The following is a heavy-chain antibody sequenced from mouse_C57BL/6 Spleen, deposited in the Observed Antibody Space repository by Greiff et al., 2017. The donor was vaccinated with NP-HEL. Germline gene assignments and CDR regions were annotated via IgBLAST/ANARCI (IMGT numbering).Heavy chain of an antibody. CDR2: IDPSDSYT. CDR3: ARSGYDYDERPWFAY. D-gene: IGHD2-4*01. V-gene: IGHV1-59*01. Sequence: QVQLQQPGAELVRPGTSVKLSCKASGYTFTSYWMHWVKQRPGQGLEWIGVIDPSDSYTNYNQKFKGKATLTVDTSSSTAYMQLSSLTSEDSAVYYCARSGYDYDERPWFAYWGQGTLVTVSA. J-gene: IGHJ3*01. CDR1: GYTFTSYW.